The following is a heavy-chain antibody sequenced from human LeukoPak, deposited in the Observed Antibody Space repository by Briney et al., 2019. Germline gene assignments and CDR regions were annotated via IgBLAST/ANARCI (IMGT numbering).Heavy chain of an antibody. V-gene: IGHV3-13*01. CDR2: IGADGDT. Sequence: GGSLRLSCAASGFTFSNYDMHWVRQATGKGLEWVSGIGADGDTYYPGSLKGRFIISRENAKNSLYLQMNSLRAEDTAVYYCARGIAVAGNLNWSQLRLNNWFDPWSQGTLVTVSS. CDR1: GFTFSNYD. D-gene: IGHD6-19*01. J-gene: IGHJ5*02. CDR3: ARGIAVAGNLNWSQLRLNNWFDP.